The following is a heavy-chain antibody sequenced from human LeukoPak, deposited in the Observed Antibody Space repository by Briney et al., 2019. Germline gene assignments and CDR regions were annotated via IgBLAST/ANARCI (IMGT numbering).Heavy chain of an antibody. Sequence: SETLSLTCTVSGGSFSSSSYYWGWIRQPPGKGLEWIGSVYSGITYHNPSLKSRATISVDTSKNQFSLKLSSVTAADTAVFYCARHGRGGLSVLSDSWGQGTLVTVSS. CDR2: VYSGIT. CDR1: GGSFSSSSYY. D-gene: IGHD2-21*01. CDR3: ARHGRGGLSVLSDS. J-gene: IGHJ4*02. V-gene: IGHV4-39*01.